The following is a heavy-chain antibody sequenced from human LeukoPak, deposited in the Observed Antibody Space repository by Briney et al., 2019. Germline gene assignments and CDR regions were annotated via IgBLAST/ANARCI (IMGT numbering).Heavy chain of an antibody. D-gene: IGHD2-15*01. CDR3: AKDLDCSGGTCHKAFDC. CDR2: IRYDGSDK. V-gene: IGHV3-30*02. J-gene: IGHJ4*02. Sequence: GGSLRLSCVASGFTLSTYGMHWVRQTPGKGLEWVAFIRYDGSDKFYGDSVKGRFTTSRDNSKNTLYLQMSRLRVEDTAVYYCAKDLDCSGGTCHKAFDCWGQGTLVTVSS. CDR1: GFTLSTYG.